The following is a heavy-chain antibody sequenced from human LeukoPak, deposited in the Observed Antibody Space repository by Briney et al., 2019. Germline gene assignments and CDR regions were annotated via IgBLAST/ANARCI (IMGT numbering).Heavy chain of an antibody. CDR3: AREERSSDWYFDL. J-gene: IGHJ2*01. Sequence: PGGSLRLSCAASGFTFSNYAMSWVRQAPGKGLEWVSATSGSGGSTYYADSVKGRFTISRDNSKNTLSLQMNSLRAEDTAVYYCAREERSSDWYFDLWGRGTLVTVSS. CDR1: GFTFSNYA. V-gene: IGHV3-23*01. D-gene: IGHD3-10*01. CDR2: TSGSGGST.